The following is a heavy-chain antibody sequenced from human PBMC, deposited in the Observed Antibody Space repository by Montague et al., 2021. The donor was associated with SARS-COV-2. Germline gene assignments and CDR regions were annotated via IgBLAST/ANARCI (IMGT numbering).Heavy chain of an antibody. J-gene: IGHJ6*02. CDR1: GASVRTYY. V-gene: IGHV4-4*07. CDR2: LYTSGST. CDR3: ARDGADYSFAYYHEMDV. D-gene: IGHD5-12*01. Sequence: SETLSLTCTVPGASVRTYYWSWIRQSAGKKLEWMGRLYTSGSTYYNPSXXSRVTMSLDTSKNLFPLNLSSMTAADTAVYYCARDGADYSFAYYHEMDVWGQGIAVTVSS.